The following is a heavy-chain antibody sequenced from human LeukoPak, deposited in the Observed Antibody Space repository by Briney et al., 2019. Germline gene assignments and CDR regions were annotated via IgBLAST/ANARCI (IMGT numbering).Heavy chain of an antibody. V-gene: IGHV3-11*04. CDR3: AELGITMIGGV. CDR1: GFTFSDYY. D-gene: IGHD3-10*02. CDR2: ISSSGSTI. J-gene: IGHJ6*04. Sequence: GGSLRLSCAASGFTFSDYYVSWTRQAPGKGLEWISYISSSGSTIYYADSVKGRFTISRDNAKNSLYLQMNSLRAEDTAVYYCAELGITMIGGVWGKGTTVTISS.